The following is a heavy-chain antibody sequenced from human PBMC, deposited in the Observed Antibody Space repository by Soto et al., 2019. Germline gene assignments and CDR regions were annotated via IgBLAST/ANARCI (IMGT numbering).Heavy chain of an antibody. CDR2: MSYDGTTK. Sequence: QVQLVESGGGVVQPGGSLRLSCAASGFIFSNYVMYWVRQAPGKGLEWVAFMSYDGTTKYYADSVKGRFTISRDNSKYTLYLQMNNLSTEDTGVYYCAREVLWSRYFDYWGQGTLVTVAS. V-gene: IGHV3-30-3*01. CDR1: GFIFSNYV. CDR3: AREVLWSRYFDY. J-gene: IGHJ4*02. D-gene: IGHD2-21*01.